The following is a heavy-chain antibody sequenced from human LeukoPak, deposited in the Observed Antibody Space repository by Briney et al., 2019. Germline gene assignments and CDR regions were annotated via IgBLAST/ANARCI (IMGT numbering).Heavy chain of an antibody. CDR2: INPNSGGT. Sequence: EASVKVSCKASGYTFTGYYMHWVRQAPGQGLEWMGWINPNSGGTNYAQKFQGRVTMTRDTSISTAYMELSRLRSDDTAVYYCARAPTHDDFWSGTNDYWGQGTLVTVSS. CDR1: GYTFTGYY. J-gene: IGHJ4*02. V-gene: IGHV1-2*02. CDR3: ARAPTHDDFWSGTNDY. D-gene: IGHD3-3*01.